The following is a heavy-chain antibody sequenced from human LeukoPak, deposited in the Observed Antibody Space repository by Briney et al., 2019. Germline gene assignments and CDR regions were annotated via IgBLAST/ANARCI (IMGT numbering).Heavy chain of an antibody. V-gene: IGHV3-23*01. Sequence: PGGSLRLSCAASGFTFSSPAMSWVRQAPGKGLEWVSSITPSGDGTYYAASVKGRFTISRDNSKNTPYLQMHSLRADDTAVYYCARAGLDVWGQGTKGTVSS. J-gene: IGHJ6*02. CDR2: ITPSGDGT. CDR1: GFTFSSPA. CDR3: ARAGLDV.